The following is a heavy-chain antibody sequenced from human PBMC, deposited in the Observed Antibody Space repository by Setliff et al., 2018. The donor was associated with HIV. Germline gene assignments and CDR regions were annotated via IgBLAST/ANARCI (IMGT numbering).Heavy chain of an antibody. V-gene: IGHV4-38-2*01. J-gene: IGHJ4*02. CDR2: IYHSGST. CDR1: GYSISNGYY. Sequence: PSETLSLTCGVSGYSISNGYYWGWIRQPPGEGLEWIGSIYHSGSTYYNPSLKSRVTISVDTSKNHFSLKLSSVTAADTAVYHCASQVSYSGTYYRLPFGGGEFDYWGQGTLVTVSS. D-gene: IGHD1-26*01. CDR3: ASQVSYSGTYYRLPFGGGEFDY.